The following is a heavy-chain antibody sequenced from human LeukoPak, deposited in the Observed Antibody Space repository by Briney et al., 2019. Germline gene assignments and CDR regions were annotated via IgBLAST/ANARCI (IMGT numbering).Heavy chain of an antibody. J-gene: IGHJ6*02. Sequence: GGSLRLSCAASGFISGSYWMSWVRQAPGKGLEWVANIKLDGSEKYYVDSVKGRFTISRDNANNSVYLQMNSLRAEDTAVYYCAREGGPSGDGDFVLYGLDVWGQGTTVTVSS. V-gene: IGHV3-7*01. CDR2: IKLDGSEK. CDR1: GFISGSYW. CDR3: AREGGPSGDGDFVLYGLDV. D-gene: IGHD4-17*01.